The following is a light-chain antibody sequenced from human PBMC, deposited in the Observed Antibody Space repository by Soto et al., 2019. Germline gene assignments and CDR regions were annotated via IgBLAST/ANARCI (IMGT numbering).Light chain of an antibody. CDR2: GAS. CDR1: HSVSSSY. J-gene: IGKJ2*01. Sequence: EIVLTQSPGTLSLSPGERATLSCRASHSVSSSYLAWYQQKPGQAPRLLIYGASSRATGIPDRFSGSGSGTDFTLTISRREPEVFAVYYCKQYGGSPPYLFGQGTKLEIK. V-gene: IGKV3-20*01. CDR3: KQYGGSPPYL.